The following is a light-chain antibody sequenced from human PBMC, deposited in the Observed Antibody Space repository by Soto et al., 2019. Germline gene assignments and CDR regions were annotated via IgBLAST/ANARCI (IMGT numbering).Light chain of an antibody. V-gene: IGKV1-5*01. J-gene: IGKJ2*01. CDR3: QQYDSYYT. Sequence: DIQMTQSPSTLSASVGDRVTITCRASQSISNWLAWYQQKPGKAPTLLIYDVSRLESGVPSRFSGSGSGTEFTLTINSLQPDDFAIYYCQQYDSYYTFGQGTKLAIK. CDR1: QSISNW. CDR2: DVS.